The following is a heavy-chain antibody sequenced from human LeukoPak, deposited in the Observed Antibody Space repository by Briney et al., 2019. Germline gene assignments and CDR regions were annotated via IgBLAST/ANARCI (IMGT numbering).Heavy chain of an antibody. V-gene: IGHV3-30-3*01. CDR3: AREGSSGYYPY. CDR1: GFTFSTYP. D-gene: IGHD3-22*01. CDR2: ISYDGSDK. Sequence: PGGSLRLSCVGSGFTFSTYPMHWVRQAPGKGLEWVAVISYDGSDKHYADPVKGRFTISRDNSKNTLYLQMNSLRAEDTAVYYCAREGSSGYYPYWGQGILVTVSS. J-gene: IGHJ4*02.